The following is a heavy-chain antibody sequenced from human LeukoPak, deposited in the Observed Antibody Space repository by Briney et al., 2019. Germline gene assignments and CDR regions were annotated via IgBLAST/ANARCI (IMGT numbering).Heavy chain of an antibody. CDR1: GFTFADHV. Sequence: SGGSLRLSCVASGFTFADHVFPWIRHVPGKGLEGLAFISEDDDTYYAASVQGRFTISRDNSKNSLYFELQSLTTDDAALYYCVKEASDPYFFDFWGQGTLVTVSS. V-gene: IGHV3-43*02. CDR3: VKEASDPYFFDF. CDR2: ISEDDDT. J-gene: IGHJ4*02.